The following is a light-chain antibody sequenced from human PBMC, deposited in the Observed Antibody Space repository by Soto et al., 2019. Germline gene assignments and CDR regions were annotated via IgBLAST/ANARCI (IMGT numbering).Light chain of an antibody. CDR2: GAS. CDR3: QQYGSSPWT. CDR1: QSVTSSY. J-gene: IGKJ1*01. V-gene: IGKV3-20*01. Sequence: IVLTQSPGTLSLSPGERATLSCRASQSVTSSYLAWYQQQPGQAPRLLIYGASSRATGIPDRFSGSGSGTEITLTISRLEPEDFAVYYCQQYGSSPWTFGQGTKVEIK.